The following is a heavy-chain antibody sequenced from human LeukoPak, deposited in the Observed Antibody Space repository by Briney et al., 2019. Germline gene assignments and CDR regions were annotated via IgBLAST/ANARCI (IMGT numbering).Heavy chain of an antibody. V-gene: IGHV4-61*01. Sequence: SETLSLTCTVSGGSISSSSYYWSWIRQPPGKGLEWIGYIYYSGSTNYNPSLKSRVTISVDTSKNQFSLKLSSVTAADTAVYYCARGYYDSSGYRFDYWGQGTLVTVSS. CDR2: IYYSGST. CDR3: ARGYYDSSGYRFDY. CDR1: GGSISSSSYY. J-gene: IGHJ4*02. D-gene: IGHD3-22*01.